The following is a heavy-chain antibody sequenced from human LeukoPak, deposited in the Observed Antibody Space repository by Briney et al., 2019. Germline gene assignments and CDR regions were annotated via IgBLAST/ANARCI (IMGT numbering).Heavy chain of an antibody. CDR2: ISYGGSNK. Sequence: PGRSLRLSCAASGFTFSSYGMHWVRQAPGKGLEWVAVISYGGSNKYYADSVKGRFTISRDNAKNSLYLQMNSLRAEDTAVYYCARDTLRGVPYPSWGQGTTVTVSS. CDR3: ARDTLRGVPYPS. J-gene: IGHJ6*02. CDR1: GFTFSSYG. D-gene: IGHD3-10*01. V-gene: IGHV3-30*03.